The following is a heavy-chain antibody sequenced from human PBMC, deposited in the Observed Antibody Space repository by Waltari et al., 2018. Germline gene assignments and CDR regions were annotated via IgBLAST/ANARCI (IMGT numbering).Heavy chain of an antibody. CDR1: GYSFTSYW. V-gene: IGHV5-51*01. CDR2: IYPGDSDT. J-gene: IGHJ3*02. D-gene: IGHD4-17*01. CDR3: ARAPTVVTLNGAFDI. Sequence: EVQLVQSGAEVKKPGESLKISCKGSGYSFTSYWLGWVRQFHGKGLEWMGIIYPGDSDTRYSPSFQGQVTISADKSISTAYLQWSSLKASDTAMYYCARAPTVVTLNGAFDIWGQGTMVTVSS.